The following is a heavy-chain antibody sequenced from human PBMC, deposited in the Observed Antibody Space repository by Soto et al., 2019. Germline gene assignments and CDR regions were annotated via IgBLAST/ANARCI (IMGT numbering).Heavy chain of an antibody. CDR2: IYYSGST. Sequence: PSETLSLTCTVSGGSVSSGSYYWSWIRQPPGKGLEWIGYIYYSGSTNYNPSLKSRVTISVDTSKNQFSLKLSSVTAADTAVYYCARLGSSHDAFDIWGQGTMVTVSS. CDR3: ARLGSSHDAFDI. D-gene: IGHD6-13*01. V-gene: IGHV4-61*01. CDR1: GGSVSSGSYY. J-gene: IGHJ3*02.